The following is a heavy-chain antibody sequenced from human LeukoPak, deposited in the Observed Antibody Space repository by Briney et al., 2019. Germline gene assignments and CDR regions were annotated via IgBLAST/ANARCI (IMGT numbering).Heavy chain of an antibody. CDR2: INQDGSEK. D-gene: IGHD6-19*01. CDR3: ARDVWTGVAVSDY. J-gene: IGHJ4*02. CDR1: GFTFSGYW. Sequence: GGSLRLSCAASGFTFSGYWMSWVRQAPGKGLEWVANINQDGSEKYYVDSVKGRFTISRDNAKTSVYLQLNSLRADDTAVYYCARDVWTGVAVSDYWGQGTLVTVSS. V-gene: IGHV3-7*01.